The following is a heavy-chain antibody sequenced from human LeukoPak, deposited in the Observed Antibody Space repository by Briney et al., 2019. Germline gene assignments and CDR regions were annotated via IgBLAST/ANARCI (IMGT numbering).Heavy chain of an antibody. CDR1: GFTFSSYE. J-gene: IGHJ4*02. CDR3: ARESIAVAGAPFDY. V-gene: IGHV3-48*03. CDR2: ISSGSTI. D-gene: IGHD6-19*01. Sequence: GGSLRLSCAASGFTFSSYEMNWVRQAPGKGLEWVSYISSGSTIYDADSVKGRFTISRDNAKNSLYLQMNSLRAEDTAVYYCARESIAVAGAPFDYWGQGPLVTVP.